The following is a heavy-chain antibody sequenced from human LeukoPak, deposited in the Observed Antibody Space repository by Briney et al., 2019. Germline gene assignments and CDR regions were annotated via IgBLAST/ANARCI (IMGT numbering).Heavy chain of an antibody. CDR2: IIPIFGTA. V-gene: IGHV1-69*01. CDR3: ARGLTYDFWGGYYWNGFDY. CDR1: GGTFSSYA. D-gene: IGHD3-3*01. J-gene: IGHJ4*02. Sequence: SVKVSCKASGGTFSSYAISWVRQAPGQGLEWMGGIIPIFGTANYAQKFQGRVTITADESTSTAYMELSSLRSEDTAVYYCARGLTYDFWGGYYWNGFDYWGQGTLVTVSS.